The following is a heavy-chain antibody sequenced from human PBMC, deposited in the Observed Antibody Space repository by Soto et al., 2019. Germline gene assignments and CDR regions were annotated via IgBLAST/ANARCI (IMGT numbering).Heavy chain of an antibody. D-gene: IGHD4-4*01. CDR1: GFTFSSYA. CDR2: ISGSGGST. V-gene: IGHV3-23*01. Sequence: EVQLLESGGGLVQPGGSLRLSCAASGFTFSSYAMSWVRQAPGKGLEWVSAISGSGGSTYYADSVKGRFTISRDNSKNTLYLQMNSLRAEDTAVYYCAKKGVKTTVTIGRGAKYFDLWGRGTLVTVSS. CDR3: AKKGVKTTVTIGRGAKYFDL. J-gene: IGHJ2*01.